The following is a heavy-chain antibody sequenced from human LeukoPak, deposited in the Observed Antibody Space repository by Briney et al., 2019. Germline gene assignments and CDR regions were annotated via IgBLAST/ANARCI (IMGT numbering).Heavy chain of an antibody. Sequence: GGSLRLSCAASGFTVGNNYMSWVRQAPGKGLEWVSVIYSGGSRYYADSVKGRFTISRDNSKNTLFLQMNSLRVEDTAVYYCARHSGSYYIPGDYWGQGTLVTVSS. V-gene: IGHV3-53*01. CDR3: ARHSGSYYIPGDY. D-gene: IGHD1-26*01. J-gene: IGHJ4*02. CDR1: GFTVGNNY. CDR2: IYSGGSR.